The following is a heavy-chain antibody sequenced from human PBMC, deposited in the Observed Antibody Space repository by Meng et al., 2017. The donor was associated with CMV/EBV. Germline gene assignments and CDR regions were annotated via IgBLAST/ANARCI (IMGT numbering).Heavy chain of an antibody. V-gene: IGHV3-15*01. CDR1: GFTFSNAW. Sequence: GESLKISCAASGFTFSNAWMSWVRQAPGKGLEWVGRIKSKTDGGTTDYAAPVKGRFTISRDNSKNTLYLQMNSLRAEDTAVYYCAKDLISTYYYDSSGSYWGQGTLVTVSS. CDR2: IKSKTDGGTT. J-gene: IGHJ4*02. D-gene: IGHD3-22*01. CDR3: AKDLISTYYYDSSGSY.